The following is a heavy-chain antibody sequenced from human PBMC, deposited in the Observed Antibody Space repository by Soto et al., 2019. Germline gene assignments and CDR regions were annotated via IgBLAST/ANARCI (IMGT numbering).Heavy chain of an antibody. CDR2: ISSGGST. CDR3: AKENSGYEK. Sequence: EVQLLESGGGLVQPGGSLRLSCVASAFTFSNYGMSWVRQAPGKGLEWVSAISSGGSTFYAESVKGRFTISRDNSKNTLYLQMNSLRVEDTAVYYCAKENSGYEKWGQGTLVTVSS. J-gene: IGHJ4*02. D-gene: IGHD5-12*01. CDR1: AFTFSNYG. V-gene: IGHV3-23*01.